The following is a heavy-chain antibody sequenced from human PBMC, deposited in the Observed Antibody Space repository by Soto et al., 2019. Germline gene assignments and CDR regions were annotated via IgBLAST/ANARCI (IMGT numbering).Heavy chain of an antibody. CDR1: GFTVSSNY. CDR2: IYSGGTT. CDR3: ARATNLANAFDI. D-gene: IGHD5-12*01. J-gene: IGHJ3*02. V-gene: IGHV3-53*01. Sequence: GGSLRLSCAASGFTVSSNYMGWVRQAPGMGLEWVSVIYSGGTTYYADSVRGRFTISRDNSKNTLYLQMNSLRAEDTAVYYCARATNLANAFDIWGQGTVVTVSS.